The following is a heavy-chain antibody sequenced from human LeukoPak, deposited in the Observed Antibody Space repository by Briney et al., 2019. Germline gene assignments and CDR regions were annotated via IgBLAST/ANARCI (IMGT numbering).Heavy chain of an antibody. CDR2: MNPNSGNT. CDR3: ASACSGGSCLDYYYYMDV. J-gene: IGHJ6*03. D-gene: IGHD2-15*01. Sequence: ASVKVSCKASGYTFTSYDINWVRQATGQRLEWMGWMNPNSGNTGYAQKFKGRVTMTRNTSISTAYMELSSLRSEDTAVYYCASACSGGSCLDYYYYMDVWGKGTTVTVSS. CDR1: GYTFTSYD. V-gene: IGHV1-8*01.